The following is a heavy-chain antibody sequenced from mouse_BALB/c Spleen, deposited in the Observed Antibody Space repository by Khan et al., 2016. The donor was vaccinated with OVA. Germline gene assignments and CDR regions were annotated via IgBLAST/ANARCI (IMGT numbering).Heavy chain of an antibody. CDR3: TRDQGRSHFGYFDV. CDR2: ISSGGSYT. CDR1: GFTFSSYT. D-gene: IGHD1-1*01. V-gene: IGHV5-6-4*01. J-gene: IGHJ1*01. Sequence: EVELVESGGGFVKPGGSLKLSCAASGFTFSSYTMSWVRQTPEQRLEWVATISSGGSYTYHPDSVKGRFTISRDNAKNTLYLQMNSLKSEDTAMYCCTRDQGRSHFGYFDVWGAGTTVTVSA.